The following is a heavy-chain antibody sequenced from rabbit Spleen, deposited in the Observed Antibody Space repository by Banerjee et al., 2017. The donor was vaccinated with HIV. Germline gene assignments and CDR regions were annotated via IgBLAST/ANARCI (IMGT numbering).Heavy chain of an antibody. V-gene: IGHV1S47*01. Sequence: QEQLVESGGGLVQPEGSLTLTCTASGFSFSDIYWISWVRQAPGKGLEWIAYIYTAGGSTYYASWAKGRFPISRSTSLNTVTLQLNSLTAADTATYVCARLSSGAFNLWGPGTLVTVS. J-gene: IGHJ4*01. CDR2: IYTAGGST. D-gene: IGHD1-1*01. CDR1: GFSFSDIYW. CDR3: ARLSSGAFNL.